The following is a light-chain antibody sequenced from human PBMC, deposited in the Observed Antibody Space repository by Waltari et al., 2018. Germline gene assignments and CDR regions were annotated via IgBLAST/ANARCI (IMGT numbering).Light chain of an antibody. CDR2: HAS. V-gene: IGKV3D-15*01. J-gene: IGKJ1*01. CDR3: QQYNQWPGT. CDR1: QRGGSSN. Sequence: EIVLTQSPPTASLLPPGGVTLPYGGTQRGGSSNLAWYQQKPGQAPRLLIYHASSRATAIPDRFSGSGSGTDFTLTISSLQSEDFAVYYCQQYNQWPGTFGQGTKVEIK.